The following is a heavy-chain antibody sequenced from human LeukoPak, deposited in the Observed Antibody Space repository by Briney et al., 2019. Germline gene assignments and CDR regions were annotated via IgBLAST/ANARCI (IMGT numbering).Heavy chain of an antibody. V-gene: IGHV3-21*04. J-gene: IGHJ4*02. CDR3: AKDIGVGSCNGCMFDC. CDR1: GFTFSRYA. D-gene: IGHD2-15*01. Sequence: GGSLRLSCAASGFTFSRYAMNWVRQAPGKGLEWVSSISSSGSYIYYADSVKGRFTISRDNAKNSLYLPMNSLRAEDTALYYCAKDIGVGSCNGCMFDCWGQGTLVTVSS. CDR2: ISSSGSYI.